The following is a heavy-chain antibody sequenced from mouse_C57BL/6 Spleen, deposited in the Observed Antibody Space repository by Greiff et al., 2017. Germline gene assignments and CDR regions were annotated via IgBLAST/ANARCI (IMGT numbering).Heavy chain of an antibody. Sequence: VQLLESGPGLVAPSQSLSITCTVSGFPFTSYGVHWVRQPPGKGLEWLVVIWSDGSTTYNSALKSRMSISKDNSKSQVFLKMNSLQTDDTAMYYCARVPYITTVVAMDAMDYWGQGTSVTVSS. V-gene: IGHV2-6*03. CDR3: ARVPYITTVVAMDAMDY. CDR2: IWSDGST. J-gene: IGHJ4*01. D-gene: IGHD1-1*01. CDR1: GFPFTSYG.